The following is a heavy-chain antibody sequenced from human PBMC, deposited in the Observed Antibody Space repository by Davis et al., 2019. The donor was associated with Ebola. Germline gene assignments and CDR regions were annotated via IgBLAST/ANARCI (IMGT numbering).Heavy chain of an antibody. D-gene: IGHD5-18*01. CDR1: GFTFSNYW. V-gene: IGHV3-7*01. Sequence: GESLKISCAASGFTFSNYWMSWVRQAPVKGLEWVANIKQDGSEKQYVDSVKGRFTISRDNAKNSLYLQMNSLRAEDTAVYYCARDRGGYSYGYRLDYWGQGTLVTVSS. J-gene: IGHJ4*02. CDR3: ARDRGGYSYGYRLDY. CDR2: IKQDGSEK.